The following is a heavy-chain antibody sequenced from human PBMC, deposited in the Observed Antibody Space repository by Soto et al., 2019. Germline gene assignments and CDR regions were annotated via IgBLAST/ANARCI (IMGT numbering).Heavy chain of an antibody. CDR3: ARDRGAVAGSPLGX. J-gene: IGHJ4*02. V-gene: IGHV3-30-3*01. D-gene: IGHD6-19*01. CDR1: GFTFSSYA. Sequence: PGGSLRLSCAASGFTFSSYAMHWVRQAPGKGLEWVEVISYDGSNKYYADSVKVRFTISRDNSKNTLYLQMNSLRAEDTAVYYCARDRGAVAGSPLGXWGQGTLVTVSX. CDR2: ISYDGSNK.